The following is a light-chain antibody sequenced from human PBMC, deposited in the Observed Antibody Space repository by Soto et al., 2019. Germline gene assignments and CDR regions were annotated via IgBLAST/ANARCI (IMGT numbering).Light chain of an antibody. CDR3: MQGTLWPRT. J-gene: IGKJ2*01. Sequence: DVVMTQSPLSLPVTLGQPASISCRSSQSLVYSDGNTYVNWFQQRPGQSPRRLIYKVSNRDSGVPDRFSGSGSGTYFTLKSSRVEAEDVGVYYCMQGTLWPRTFGQGTKLEIK. CDR2: KVS. V-gene: IGKV2-30*01. CDR1: QSLVYSDGNTY.